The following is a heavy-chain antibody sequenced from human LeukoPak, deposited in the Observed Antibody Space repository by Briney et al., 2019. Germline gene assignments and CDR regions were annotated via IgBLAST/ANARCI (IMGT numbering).Heavy chain of an antibody. CDR1: GFTLSAYW. D-gene: IGHD2-21*01. J-gene: IGHJ3*01. V-gene: IGHV3-74*01. Sequence: GGSLRLSCAASGFTLSAYWMHWVRQVPGKGLVWVSRLNSEGSGTFYADSVKGRSTVSRDNAKNTLYLQMNSLRAEDTAVYYCARDRGGDDAFDFWGQGTMVTVSS. CDR2: LNSEGSGT. CDR3: ARDRGGDDAFDF.